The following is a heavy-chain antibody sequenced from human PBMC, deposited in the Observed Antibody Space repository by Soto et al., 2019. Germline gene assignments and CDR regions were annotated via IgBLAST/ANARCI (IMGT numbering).Heavy chain of an antibody. CDR2: INSDGSST. D-gene: IGHD3-3*01. Sequence: LRLSCAASGFTFSSYWMHWVRQAPGKGLVWVSRINSDGSSTSYADSVKGRFTISRDNAKNTLYLQMNSLRAEDTAVYYCARDPLYPTYYDFWSGYYHYYYYGMDVWGQGTTVTVSS. CDR3: ARDPLYPTYYDFWSGYYHYYYYGMDV. CDR1: GFTFSSYW. V-gene: IGHV3-74*01. J-gene: IGHJ6*02.